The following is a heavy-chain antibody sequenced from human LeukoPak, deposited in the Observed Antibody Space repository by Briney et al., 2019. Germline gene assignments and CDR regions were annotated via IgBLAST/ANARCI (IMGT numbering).Heavy chain of an antibody. V-gene: IGHV4-39*01. J-gene: IGHJ5*02. CDR3: ARVLLWFGDPSWFDP. CDR2: IYYSGST. CDR1: GGSISSSSYY. D-gene: IGHD3-10*01. Sequence: SETLSLTRTVSGGSISSSSYYWGWIRQPPGKGLEWIGSIYYSGSTYYNPSLKSRVTISVDTSKNQFSLKLSSVTAADTAVYYCARVLLWFGDPSWFDPWGQGTLVTVSS.